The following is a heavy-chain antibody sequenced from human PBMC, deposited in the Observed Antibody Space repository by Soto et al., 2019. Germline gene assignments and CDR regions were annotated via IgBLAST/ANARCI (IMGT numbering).Heavy chain of an antibody. CDR1: GGSINSYH. Sequence: SETLSLTCTVSGGSINSYHWSWIRQPPGKGLEWIGYGHYSGTTYYNPSLKSRVTMSVDMSKNQFSLKLSSVTAADTAVYYCARTRASGWYGDNWFDPWGQGTLVTVSS. D-gene: IGHD6-19*01. CDR2: GHYSGTT. CDR3: ARTRASGWYGDNWFDP. V-gene: IGHV4-59*01. J-gene: IGHJ5*02.